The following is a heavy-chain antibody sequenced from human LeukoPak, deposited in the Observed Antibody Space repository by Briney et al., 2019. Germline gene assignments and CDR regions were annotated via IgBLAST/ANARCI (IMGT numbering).Heavy chain of an antibody. Sequence: GGSLTLSCAASGFTFSNYGMHWVRQAPGKGLEWVAVICYDGTNKYYVDSVKGRFTISRDNSKNTLFLQMNSLRAEDTAIYYCAKRGEVANYQYMDVWGKGTTVTVSS. CDR3: AKRGEVANYQYMDV. CDR2: ICYDGTNK. J-gene: IGHJ6*03. D-gene: IGHD3-16*01. CDR1: GFTFSNYG. V-gene: IGHV3-33*06.